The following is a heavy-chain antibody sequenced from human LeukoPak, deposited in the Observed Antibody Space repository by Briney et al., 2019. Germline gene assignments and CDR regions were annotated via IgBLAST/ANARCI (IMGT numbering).Heavy chain of an antibody. D-gene: IGHD5-18*01. CDR1: GFTFSSYW. V-gene: IGHV3-7*03. Sequence: GGSLRLSCAASGFTFSSYWMSWVRQAPGKGLEWVANIKQDGSEKYYVDSVKGRFTISRDNAKNSLFLQMNSLRAEDTAVYYCARVGYSYGWGGLDFWGQGTLVTVSS. CDR2: IKQDGSEK. CDR3: ARVGYSYGWGGLDF. J-gene: IGHJ4*02.